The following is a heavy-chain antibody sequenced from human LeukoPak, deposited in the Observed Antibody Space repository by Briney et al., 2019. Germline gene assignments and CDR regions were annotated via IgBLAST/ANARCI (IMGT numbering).Heavy chain of an antibody. CDR3: AKRFYGSGSYEPGYYYYMDV. J-gene: IGHJ6*03. D-gene: IGHD3-10*01. CDR1: GFTFSNYG. CDR2: ISGSGGST. Sequence: GGSLRLSCAASGFTFSNYGMSWVRQAPGKGLEWVSAISGSGGSTYYADSVKGRFTISRDNSKNTLYLQMNSLRAEDTAVYYCAKRFYGSGSYEPGYYYYMDVWGKGTTVTVSS. V-gene: IGHV3-23*01.